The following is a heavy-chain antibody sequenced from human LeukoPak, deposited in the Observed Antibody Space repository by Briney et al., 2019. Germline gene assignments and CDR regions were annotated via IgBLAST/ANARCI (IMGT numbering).Heavy chain of an antibody. CDR2: IYTSGST. CDR3: ARAPVYYDYVWGSYRRDRYFDY. D-gene: IGHD3-16*02. J-gene: IGHJ4*02. Sequence: SSETLSLTCTVSGNSISSGDNYWSWIRQPAGKGLEWIGRIYTSGSTNYNPSLKSRVTISGDTSKNQFSLKLSSVTAADTAVYYCARAPVYYDYVWGSYRRDRYFDYWGQGTLVTVSS. V-gene: IGHV4-61*02. CDR1: GNSISSGDNY.